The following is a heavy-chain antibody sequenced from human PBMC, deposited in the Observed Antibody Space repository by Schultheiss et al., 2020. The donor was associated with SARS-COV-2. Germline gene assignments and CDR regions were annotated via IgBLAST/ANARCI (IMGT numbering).Heavy chain of an antibody. CDR1: GYSFTSYW. Sequence: GGSLRLSCKGSGYSFTSYWIGWVRQMPGKGLEWMGIIYPDDSETRYSPSFQGQVTISADKSINTAYLQWSSLQASDTAIYFCARSDGPSIDYWGQGTLVTVSS. J-gene: IGHJ4*02. V-gene: IGHV5-51*01. D-gene: IGHD5-24*01. CDR2: IYPDDSET. CDR3: ARSDGPSIDY.